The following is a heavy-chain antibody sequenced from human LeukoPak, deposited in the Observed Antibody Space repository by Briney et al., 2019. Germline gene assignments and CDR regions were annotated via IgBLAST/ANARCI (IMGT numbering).Heavy chain of an antibody. D-gene: IGHD3-22*01. J-gene: IGHJ2*01. V-gene: IGHV3-20*04. CDR2: INWNGGST. Sequence: GGSLRLSCAASGFTFSNYDMHWVRQAPGKGLEWVSGINWNGGSTDYADSVKGRFTISRDNAKNSLYLQMNSLRAEDTALYYCAREKYYYDSSGYYHSWYFDLWGRGTLVTVSS. CDR3: AREKYYYDSSGYYHSWYFDL. CDR1: GFTFSNYD.